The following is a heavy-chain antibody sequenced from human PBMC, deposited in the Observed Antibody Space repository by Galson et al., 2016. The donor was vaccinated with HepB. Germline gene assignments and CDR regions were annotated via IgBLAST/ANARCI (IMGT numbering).Heavy chain of an antibody. D-gene: IGHD2-2*01. J-gene: IGHJ4*02. CDR1: GGSFSGYY. CDR3: ARDPFGVVVPAAEGG. CDR2: MNHRGST. V-gene: IGHV4-34*01. Sequence: SETLSLTCAVYGGSFSGYYWSWIRQSPGKGLEWIGEMNHRGSTNYNPSLESRVTISGDTSKKQFSLKLSSVTAADTAVYYCARDPFGVVVPAAEGGWGQGTLVTVSS.